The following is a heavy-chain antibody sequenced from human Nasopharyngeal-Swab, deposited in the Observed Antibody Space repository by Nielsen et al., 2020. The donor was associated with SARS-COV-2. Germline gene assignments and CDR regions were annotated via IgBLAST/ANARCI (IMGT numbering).Heavy chain of an antibody. V-gene: IGHV3-53*01. CDR3: AKTISSSWYGEDY. CDR2: IYSGGST. D-gene: IGHD6-13*01. J-gene: IGHJ4*02. CDR1: GFTVSSNY. Sequence: GESLKISCAASGFTVSSNYMSWVRQAPGKGLEWVSVIYSGGSTYYADSVKGRFTISRDNSKNTLYLQMNSLRAEDTAVYYCAKTISSSWYGEDYWGQGTLVTVSS.